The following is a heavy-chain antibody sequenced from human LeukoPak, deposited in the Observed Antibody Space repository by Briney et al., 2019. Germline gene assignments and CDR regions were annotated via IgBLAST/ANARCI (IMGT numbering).Heavy chain of an antibody. CDR1: GFTVSSNY. Sequence: PGGSLRLSCAASGFTVSSNYMSWVRQAPGKGLEWVSVIYSGGSTYYADSVKGRFTISRDNSKNTLYLHMNSLRAEDTAVYYCARPGYFDWLFPNDAFDIWGQGTMVTVSS. J-gene: IGHJ3*02. V-gene: IGHV3-53*01. D-gene: IGHD3-9*01. CDR3: ARPGYFDWLFPNDAFDI. CDR2: IYSGGST.